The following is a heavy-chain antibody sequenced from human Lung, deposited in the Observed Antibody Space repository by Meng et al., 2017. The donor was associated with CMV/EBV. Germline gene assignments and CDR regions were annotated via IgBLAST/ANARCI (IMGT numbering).Heavy chain of an antibody. CDR1: GFTFSTYA. V-gene: IGHV3-23*01. D-gene: IGHD5-18*01. Sequence: SCAASGFTFSTYAMNWVRQAPGKGLEWVSSISGSTSSDTHYADSVGGRFTISRDNSKNTLFLHLSSLRVEDTAIYYCARALRGYAYPRDAFGVWGQGTMVTVSS. J-gene: IGHJ3*01. CDR2: ISGSTSSDT. CDR3: ARALRGYAYPRDAFGV.